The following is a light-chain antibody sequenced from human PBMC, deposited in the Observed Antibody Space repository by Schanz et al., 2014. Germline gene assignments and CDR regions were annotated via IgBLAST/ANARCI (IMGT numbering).Light chain of an antibody. CDR3: HQHNYRPRS. CDR1: QTISSW. V-gene: IGKV1-5*01. Sequence: DIQMTQSPSTLSASVGDRVTITCRASQTISSWLAWYQQKPGKAPKLLIYDASSLESGVPSRFSGSGSGTVFTLTISSLQPDDFAVYYCHQHNYRPRSFGQGTRVEIK. CDR2: DAS. J-gene: IGKJ1*01.